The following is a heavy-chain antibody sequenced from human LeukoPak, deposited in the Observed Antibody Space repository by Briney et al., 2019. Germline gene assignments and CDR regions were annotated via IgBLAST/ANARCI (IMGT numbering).Heavy chain of an antibody. V-gene: IGHV4-30-2*01. CDR2: IYHSGST. Sequence: SETLSLTCTVSGGSISSGGYYWSWIRQPPGKGLEWIGYIYHSGSTYYNPSLKSRVTISVDRSKNQFSLKLSSVTAADTAVYYCARRDNFSGRDYWGQGTLVTVSS. J-gene: IGHJ4*02. D-gene: IGHD3-3*01. CDR1: GGSISSGGYY. CDR3: ARRDNFSGRDY.